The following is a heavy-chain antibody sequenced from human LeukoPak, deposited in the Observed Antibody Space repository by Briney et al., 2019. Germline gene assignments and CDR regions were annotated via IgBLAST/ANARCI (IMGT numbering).Heavy chain of an antibody. D-gene: IGHD6-6*01. J-gene: IGHJ4*02. Sequence: GESLKISCKGFGYSFTTYWIGWVRQMPGKGLEWMGIIYPGDSDTRYSPSFQGQVTISADTSISTAYLQWSSLKASDPAMYYCARLGEEYTSSSGGLDSWGQGTLVTVSS. CDR3: ARLGEEYTSSSGGLDS. V-gene: IGHV5-51*01. CDR1: GYSFTTYW. CDR2: IYPGDSDT.